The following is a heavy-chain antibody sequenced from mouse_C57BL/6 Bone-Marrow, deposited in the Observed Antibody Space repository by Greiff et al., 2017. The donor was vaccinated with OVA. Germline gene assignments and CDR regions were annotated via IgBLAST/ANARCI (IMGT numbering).Heavy chain of an antibody. CDR3: TPIYYYGSSDY. D-gene: IGHD1-1*01. CDR1: GFNIKDAY. Sequence: EVMLVESGAELVRPGASVKLSCTASGFNIKDAYMHWVKQRPEQGLEWIGWIDPENGDTEYASKFQGKATITADTSSNTAYLQLASLTSEDTAVYYCTPIYYYGSSDYRRQGTTLPVSP. CDR2: IDPENGDT. V-gene: IGHV14-4*01. J-gene: IGHJ2*01.